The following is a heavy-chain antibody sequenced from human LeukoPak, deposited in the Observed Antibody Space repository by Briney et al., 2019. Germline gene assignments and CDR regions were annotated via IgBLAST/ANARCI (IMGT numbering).Heavy chain of an antibody. CDR2: ISAYNGNT. CDR3: ARSGHCSGADCYAEGIDY. J-gene: IGHJ4*02. V-gene: IGHV1-18*01. D-gene: IGHD2-2*01. CDR1: GYTFTSYG. Sequence: ASVKVSCKASGYTFTSYGISWVRQAPGQGLEWTGWISAYNGNTNYAQKLQGRVTMTTDTSTSTAYMEVTNLRSDDTAMYFCARSGHCSGADCYAEGIDYWGQGTLVTVSS.